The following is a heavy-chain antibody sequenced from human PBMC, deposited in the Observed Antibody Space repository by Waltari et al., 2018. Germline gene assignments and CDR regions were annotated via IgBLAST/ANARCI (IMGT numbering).Heavy chain of an antibody. J-gene: IGHJ6*02. Sequence: QLQLQESGPGLVKPSATLSLTCTVSGGSISSSSYSWGWIRQPPGKGLEWIGSIYYSGSTYYNPSLKSRVTISVDTSKNQFSLKLSSVTAADTAVYYCARDPWDSSGYPYYYGMDVWGQGTTVTVSS. V-gene: IGHV4-39*07. CDR3: ARDPWDSSGYPYYYGMDV. D-gene: IGHD3-22*01. CDR2: IYYSGST. CDR1: GGSISSSSYS.